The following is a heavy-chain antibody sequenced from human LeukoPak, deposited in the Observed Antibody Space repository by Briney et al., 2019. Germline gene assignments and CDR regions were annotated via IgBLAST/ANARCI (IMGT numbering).Heavy chain of an antibody. Sequence: SETRPLTCTVSGGSISSGDYDWSWIRQPAGKGLAGMGYIYYSGSTYYNPSLTSRVTLSVDTSTSQFSLKLRSVTAADTAVYYCARGGRSSIQHAFDMWGDGTMVTVSS. J-gene: IGHJ3*02. CDR1: GGSISSGDYD. D-gene: IGHD5-18*01. V-gene: IGHV4-30-4*01. CDR3: ARGGRSSIQHAFDM. CDR2: IYYSGST.